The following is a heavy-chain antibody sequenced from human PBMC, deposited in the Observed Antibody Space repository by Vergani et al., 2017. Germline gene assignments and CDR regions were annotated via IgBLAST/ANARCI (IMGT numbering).Heavy chain of an antibody. CDR2: INIGGRT. J-gene: IGHJ3*02. CDR1: SFSVSSHY. CDR3: ARGMTTETTDLDGFDI. Sequence: VESGGGLVQPGGSLRLSCAASSFSVSSHYMTWVRQAPGKGLEWVSTINIGGRTSYSDSVKGRLTLTRDDSKNTLHLQMNSLRPEDTAVYYCARGMTTETTDLDGFDIWGQGTMVGVSS. V-gene: IGHV3-66*02. D-gene: IGHD4-17*01.